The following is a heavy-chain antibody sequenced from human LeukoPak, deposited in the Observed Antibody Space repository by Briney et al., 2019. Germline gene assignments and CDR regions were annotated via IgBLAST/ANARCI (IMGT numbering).Heavy chain of an antibody. D-gene: IGHD7-27*01. CDR1: GYTFTGYY. Sequence: ASVKVSCKASGYTFTGYYMHWVRQAPGQGLEWMGWISSNSDNTNYAQKLQGRVTMTTDTSTSTAYMELRSLRSDDTALYFCVRDWGSIKVIADYWGQGTLVTVSS. V-gene: IGHV1-18*04. CDR3: VRDWGSIKVIADY. J-gene: IGHJ4*02. CDR2: ISSNSDNT.